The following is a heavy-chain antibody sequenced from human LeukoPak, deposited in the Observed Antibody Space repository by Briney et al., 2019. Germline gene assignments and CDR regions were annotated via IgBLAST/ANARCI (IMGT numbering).Heavy chain of an antibody. D-gene: IGHD6-19*01. V-gene: IGHV3-48*03. CDR1: GFTLSSYE. J-gene: IGHJ4*02. Sequence: PGGSLRLSCAASGFTLSSYEMNWVRQAPGKGLEWISYISSSGRTIYYADSVKGRFTISRDNAKNSLYLQMNSLRAEDTAVYYCARDRGGIAVAASTFDYWGQGTLVTVSS. CDR3: ARDRGGIAVAASTFDY. CDR2: ISSSGRTI.